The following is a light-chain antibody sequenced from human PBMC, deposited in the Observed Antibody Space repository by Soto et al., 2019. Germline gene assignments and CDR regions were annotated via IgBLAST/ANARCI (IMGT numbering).Light chain of an antibody. V-gene: IGKV3-20*01. J-gene: IGKJ4*01. CDR1: QSVSSS. Sequence: EIVMTQSPATLSVSPGETATLSCRASQSVSSSLAWYQQTPGRAPRLLIYGASTRATGIPTRFSGSGSGTDFTLTISRLEPEDFAVYYCQQYGSSPLPFGGGTKVDIK. CDR2: GAS. CDR3: QQYGSSPLP.